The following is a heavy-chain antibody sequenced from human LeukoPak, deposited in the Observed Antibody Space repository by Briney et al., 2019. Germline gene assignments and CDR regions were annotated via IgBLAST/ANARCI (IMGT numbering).Heavy chain of an antibody. V-gene: IGHV4-59*01. CDR2: IYYSGST. J-gene: IGHJ4*02. CDR3: ARVIGSSSWAHFDY. D-gene: IGHD6-13*01. CDR1: GGSSSSYY. Sequence: SETLSLTCTVSGGSSSSYYWSWIRQRPGKGLEWIGYIYYSGSTNYNPSLKSRVTISVDTSKNQFSLKLSSVTAADTAVYYCARVIGSSSWAHFDYWGQGTLVTVYS.